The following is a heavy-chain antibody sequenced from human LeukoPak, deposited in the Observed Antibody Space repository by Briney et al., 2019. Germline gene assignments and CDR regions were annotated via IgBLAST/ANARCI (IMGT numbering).Heavy chain of an antibody. V-gene: IGHV3-23*01. CDR3: VKQLGYCSDGSCYFDF. CDR2: ISDSGSYT. D-gene: IGHD2-15*01. Sequence: GGSLRLSCAASGFTFSTYGMHWVRQAPGKGLEWVSAISDSGSYTYDADSVKGRFAISRDNSKSTLFLQMNSLRAEDTAVYYCVKQLGYCSDGSCYFDFWGQGSLVTVSS. CDR1: GFTFSTYG. J-gene: IGHJ4*02.